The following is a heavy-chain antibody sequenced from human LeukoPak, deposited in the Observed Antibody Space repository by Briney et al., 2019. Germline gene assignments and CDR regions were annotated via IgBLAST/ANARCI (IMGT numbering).Heavy chain of an antibody. CDR1: GGSISSSNW. J-gene: IGHJ4*02. D-gene: IGHD3-16*01. CDR2: IYHSGIS. Sequence: SETLSLTCAVSGGSISSSNWWSWVRQPPGKGLEWIGEIYHSGISNYNPSLKSRVTISVDKSKNQFSLKLSSVTAADTAVYYCARGRIGGPKAPFDYWGQGTLVTVSS. CDR3: ARGRIGGPKAPFDY. V-gene: IGHV4-4*02.